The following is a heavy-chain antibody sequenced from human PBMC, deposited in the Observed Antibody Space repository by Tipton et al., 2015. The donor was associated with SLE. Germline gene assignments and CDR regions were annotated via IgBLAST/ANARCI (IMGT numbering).Heavy chain of an antibody. V-gene: IGHV4-4*07. D-gene: IGHD1-26*01. CDR3: ARSPIGGSSLPRYFDL. Sequence: LRLSCTVCGGSISSYYWSWIRQPAGKGLEWIGRIYTSGSTNYNPSLKSRVTMSVDTSKNQFSLKLSSVTAAGTAVYYCARSPIGGSSLPRYFDLWGRGTLVTVSS. J-gene: IGHJ2*01. CDR1: GGSISSYY. CDR2: IYTSGST.